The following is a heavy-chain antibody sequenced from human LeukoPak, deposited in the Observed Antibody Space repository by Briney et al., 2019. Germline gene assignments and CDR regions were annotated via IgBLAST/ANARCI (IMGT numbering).Heavy chain of an antibody. Sequence: GGSLRLSCAASGFTVSSNYMSWVRQAPGEGLEWVSVIYSGGSTYYADSVKGRFTISRDNSKNTLYLQMNSLRAEDTAVYYCAREITMVRGASDAFDIWGQGTMVTVSS. J-gene: IGHJ3*02. CDR3: AREITMVRGASDAFDI. D-gene: IGHD3-10*01. V-gene: IGHV3-66*01. CDR2: IYSGGST. CDR1: GFTVSSNY.